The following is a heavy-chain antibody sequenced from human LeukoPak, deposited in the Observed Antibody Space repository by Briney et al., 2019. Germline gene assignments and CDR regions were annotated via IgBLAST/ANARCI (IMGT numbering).Heavy chain of an antibody. CDR2: IRSKANSYAT. CDR1: GFTFSGSA. J-gene: IGHJ5*02. CDR3: TRHAPKYCSGGSCYSWFDP. V-gene: IGHV3-73*01. D-gene: IGHD2-15*01. Sequence: GGSLRLSCAASGFTFSGSAMHWVRQASGKGLEWVGRIRSKANSYATAYAASVKGRFTISRDDSKNTAYLQMNSLKTEDTAVYCCTRHAPKYCSGGSCYSWFDPWGQGTLVTVSS.